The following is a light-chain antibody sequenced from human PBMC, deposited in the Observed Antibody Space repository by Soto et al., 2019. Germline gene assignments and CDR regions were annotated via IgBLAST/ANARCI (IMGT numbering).Light chain of an antibody. CDR3: QHYGRSPWT. J-gene: IGKJ1*01. V-gene: IGKV3-20*01. CDR1: QSVSGNY. Sequence: EVVLTQSPGTLYLSPGERATLSCWASQSVSGNYLAWHQQKPGQAPRLLIYAVSRRATGIPDRFSGSGSGTDFTLTISRLEPEDFAVYYCQHYGRSPWTFGQGTKVEIK. CDR2: AVS.